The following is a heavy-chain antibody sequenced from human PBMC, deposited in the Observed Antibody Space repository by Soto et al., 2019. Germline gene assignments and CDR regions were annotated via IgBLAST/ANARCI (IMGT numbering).Heavy chain of an antibody. Sequence: QVQLQQWGAGLLKPSETLSLTCAVYGGSFSGYYWSWIRQPPGKGLEWIGEINHSGSTNYNPSLKSRVTISVDTSKNQFSLKLRSVTAADTAVYYCARLALRFHGAFDIGGQGTMVTVSS. CDR2: INHSGST. V-gene: IGHV4-34*01. CDR1: GGSFSGYY. J-gene: IGHJ3*02. D-gene: IGHD3-3*01. CDR3: ARLALRFHGAFDI.